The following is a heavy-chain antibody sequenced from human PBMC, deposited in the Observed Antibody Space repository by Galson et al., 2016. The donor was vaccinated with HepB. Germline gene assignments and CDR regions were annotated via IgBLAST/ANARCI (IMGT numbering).Heavy chain of an antibody. V-gene: IGHV3-74*03. J-gene: IGHJ5*02. CDR1: GFTFRHHQ. Sequence: SLRLSCAVSGFTFRHHQMHWIRQVPGKGLMSVARIEGDGTRPTSAASVEGRFIISSASAENTVYLQMNRLRAEDTALYYCARDLSGPDRWGQGTLVTVSP. CDR2: IEGDGTRP. CDR3: ARDLSGPDR.